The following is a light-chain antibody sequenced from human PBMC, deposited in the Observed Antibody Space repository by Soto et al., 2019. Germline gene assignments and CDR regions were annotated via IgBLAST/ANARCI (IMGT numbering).Light chain of an antibody. V-gene: IGKV3D-15*01. CDR1: QSVDRY. Sequence: EVVLTQSPDTLSLSPGETATLSCRASQSVDRYVAWYQQKVGQAPRLIIYDAYTRATGVGARFSGSGSGTEFTLTISSLQSEDFAVYYCQQYNNWPPITFGQGTRLEIK. CDR2: DAY. J-gene: IGKJ5*01. CDR3: QQYNNWPPIT.